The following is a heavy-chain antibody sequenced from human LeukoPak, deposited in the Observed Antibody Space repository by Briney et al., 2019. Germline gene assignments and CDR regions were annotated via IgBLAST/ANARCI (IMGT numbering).Heavy chain of an antibody. D-gene: IGHD2-21*02. CDR1: GFTFSSYA. V-gene: IGHV3-23*01. Sequence: GGSLRLSCAASGFTFSSYAMSWVRQAPGKGLEWVSAISGSGGSTYYADSVKGRFTISRDNSKNTLYLQMNSLRAEDTAVYYCAKGGGYVHIVVVTGYFDYRGQGTLVTVSS. CDR2: ISGSGGST. CDR3: AKGGGYVHIVVVTGYFDY. J-gene: IGHJ4*02.